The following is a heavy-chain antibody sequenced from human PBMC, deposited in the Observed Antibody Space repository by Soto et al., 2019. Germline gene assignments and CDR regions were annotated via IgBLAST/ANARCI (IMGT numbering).Heavy chain of an antibody. D-gene: IGHD2-2*01. CDR3: TKKGQYHDSSACGRDCYMDV. CDR1: GFSFTTYGVG. Sequence: QITLKESGPTLVKPTQTLTLTCTFSGFSFTTYGVGVGWIRQAPGKAPEWLALIYWDDQKTFRSSLESRLTIPKDTSNDQVVLTITNMDPVDTATYYCTKKGQYHDSSACGRDCYMDVWGKGTTVTVSS. J-gene: IGHJ6*04. CDR2: IYWDDQK. V-gene: IGHV2-5*02.